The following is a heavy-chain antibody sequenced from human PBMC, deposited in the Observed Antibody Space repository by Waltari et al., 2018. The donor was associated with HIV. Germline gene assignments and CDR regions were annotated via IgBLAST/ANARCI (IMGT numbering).Heavy chain of an antibody. V-gene: IGHV1-69*01. CDR3: ARDDDCSTTNCYSRFDP. Sequence: QVQLVQSGAEVKKPGSSVKVSCKASGGTFSSHAISWVRQAPGQGLEWRGGIIPIFSITHYAQKFQGRVTITADESTSTAYMELSGLRSEYTAVYYCARDDDCSTTNCYSRFDPWGQGTLVTVSS. D-gene: IGHD2-2*02. J-gene: IGHJ5*02. CDR1: GGTFSSHA. CDR2: IIPIFSIT.